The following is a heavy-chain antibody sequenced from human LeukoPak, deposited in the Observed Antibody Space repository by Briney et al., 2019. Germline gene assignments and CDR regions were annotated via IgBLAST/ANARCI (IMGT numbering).Heavy chain of an antibody. V-gene: IGHV4-34*01. CDR2: INHSGST. J-gene: IGHJ4*02. CDR3: ASRGGGQQLIRFHY. CDR1: GGSFSGYY. Sequence: PSATLSLTCAVDGGSFSGYYWSWIRQPPGKGLEWIGEINHSGSTNYNPSLKSRVTISVDTSKNHFSLKLSSLTAADTAVYYCASRGGGQQLIRFHYWAQGTLVTVSS. D-gene: IGHD6-13*01.